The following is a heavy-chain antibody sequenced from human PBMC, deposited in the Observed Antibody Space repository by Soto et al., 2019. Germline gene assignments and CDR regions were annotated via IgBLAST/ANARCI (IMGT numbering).Heavy chain of an antibody. CDR2: IYCSGST. CDR3: ASLYSYGSYYFDY. J-gene: IGHJ4*02. V-gene: IGHV4-31*03. CDR1: GGSISSGGYY. D-gene: IGHD5-18*01. Sequence: QVQLQESGPGLVKPSQTLSLTCTVSGGSISSGGYYWSWIRQHPGKGLEWIGYIYCSGSTYYNPFLKSRVSISVDTSKNQVSLKLSSVTAADTAVYYCASLYSYGSYYFDYWGQGTLVTVSS.